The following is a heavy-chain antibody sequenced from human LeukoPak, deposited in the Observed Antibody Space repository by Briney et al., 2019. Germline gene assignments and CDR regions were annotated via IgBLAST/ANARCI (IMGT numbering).Heavy chain of an antibody. J-gene: IGHJ3*02. V-gene: IGHV4-4*07. Sequence: PSETLSLTCTVSGASMSSYYWSWIRQPAGKGLEWIGHIYSSGRPNYNPSLKSRVTMSLDTSKNQFSLKLSSVTAADTAVYYCARHVSPPRRTGAFDIWGQGTLVSVSS. CDR1: GASMSSYY. CDR2: IYSSGRP. D-gene: IGHD3/OR15-3a*01. CDR3: ARHVSPPRRTGAFDI.